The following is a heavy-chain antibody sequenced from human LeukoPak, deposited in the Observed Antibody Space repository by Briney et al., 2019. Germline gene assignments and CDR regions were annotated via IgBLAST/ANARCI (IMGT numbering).Heavy chain of an antibody. CDR3: VKDPTWLQFAY. CDR2: ITSNGGST. CDR1: GFTFSLYA. V-gene: IGHV3-64D*09. Sequence: GGSLRLSCSAAGFTFSLYAMHCLRQAPGKGLEYVSGITSNGGSTYYADSVKGRFTISRDNSKDTLYLQMSSLRPEDTAVYYCVKDPTWLQFAYWGQGTLVTVSS. D-gene: IGHD5-24*01. J-gene: IGHJ4*02.